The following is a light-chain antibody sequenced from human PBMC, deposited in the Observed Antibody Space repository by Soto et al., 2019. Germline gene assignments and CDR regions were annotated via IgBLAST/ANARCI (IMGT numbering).Light chain of an antibody. CDR2: DVN. J-gene: IGLJ1*01. V-gene: IGLV2-11*01. CDR1: NSDVGGYNS. CDR3: CSYAGSFYV. Sequence: QSVLTQPRSVSGSPGQSVTVSCTGTNSDVGGYNSVSWYQQHPGKAPKLMIYDVNKRPSGVPDRFSGSKSGNTASLTISGLQAEDEADYYCCSYAGSFYVFGTGTKVTVL.